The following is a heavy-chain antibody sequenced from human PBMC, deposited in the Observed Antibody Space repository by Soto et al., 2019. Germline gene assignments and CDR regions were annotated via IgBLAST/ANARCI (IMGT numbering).Heavy chain of an antibody. Sequence: SQTLSLTCAISGDSVSSNSAAWNWIRQSPSRGLEWLGRTYYRSKWYNDYAVSVKSRITINPDTSKNQFSLQLNSVTPEDTAVYYCARGGGYSGYDFSAQNWFDPWGQGTLVTVSS. CDR1: GDSVSSNSAA. D-gene: IGHD5-12*01. J-gene: IGHJ5*02. CDR3: ARGGGYSGYDFSAQNWFDP. CDR2: TYYRSKWYN. V-gene: IGHV6-1*01.